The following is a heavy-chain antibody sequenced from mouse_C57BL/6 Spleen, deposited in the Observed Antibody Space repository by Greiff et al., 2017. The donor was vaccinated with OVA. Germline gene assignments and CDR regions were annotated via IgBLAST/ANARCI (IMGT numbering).Heavy chain of an antibody. V-gene: IGHV5-9-1*02. J-gene: IGHJ4*01. CDR1: GFTFSSYA. D-gene: IGHD2-4*01. Sequence: EVQVVESGAGLVKPGGSLKLSCAASGFTFSSYAMSWVRQTPEKRLEWVAYISSGGDYIYYADTVKGRFTISRDNARNTLYLQMSSLKSEDTAMYYCTRATYDYGYAMDYWGQGTSVTVSS. CDR3: TRATYDYGYAMDY. CDR2: ISSGGDYI.